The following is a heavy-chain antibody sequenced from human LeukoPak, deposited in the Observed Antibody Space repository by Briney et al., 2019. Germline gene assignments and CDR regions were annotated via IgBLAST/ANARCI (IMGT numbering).Heavy chain of an antibody. Sequence: ASVKVPCKASGYTFTGYYMHWVRQAPGQGLEWMGWINPNSGGTNYAQKFQGRVTMTRDTSISTAYMELSRLRSDDTAVYYCAREGYSSGNFDYWGQGTLVTVSS. V-gene: IGHV1-2*02. CDR2: INPNSGGT. CDR1: GYTFTGYY. J-gene: IGHJ4*02. CDR3: AREGYSSGNFDY. D-gene: IGHD6-19*01.